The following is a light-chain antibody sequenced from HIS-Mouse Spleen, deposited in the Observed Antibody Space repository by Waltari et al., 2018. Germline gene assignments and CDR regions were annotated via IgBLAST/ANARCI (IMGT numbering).Light chain of an antibody. V-gene: IGKV1-5*03. CDR1: QSISSW. J-gene: IGKJ1*01. CDR3: KQYNSYSRT. CDR2: KAS. Sequence: DIQMTQSPSTLSASVGARVTITCRASQSISSWLAWYQQKPGKAPKLLIYKASSLESGVPSRFSGSGSGTEFTLTISSLQPDDFATYYCKQYNSYSRTFGQGTKVEIK.